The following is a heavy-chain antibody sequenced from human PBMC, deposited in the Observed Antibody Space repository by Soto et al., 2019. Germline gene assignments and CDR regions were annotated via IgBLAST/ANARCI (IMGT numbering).Heavy chain of an antibody. CDR1: GFTFSVYS. V-gene: IGHV3-48*02. D-gene: IGHD6-19*01. CDR3: ARSVEGHFDY. Sequence: EVQLVESGGDLVQRGGSLRLSCVASGFTFSVYSMNWVRQAPGKGLEWFSYITSDTKTIKYADSVKGRFTISRDNAKNSVYLQMNSLRDEDTPVYYCARSVEGHFDYWGQGTVVTVSS. CDR2: ITSDTKTI. J-gene: IGHJ4*02.